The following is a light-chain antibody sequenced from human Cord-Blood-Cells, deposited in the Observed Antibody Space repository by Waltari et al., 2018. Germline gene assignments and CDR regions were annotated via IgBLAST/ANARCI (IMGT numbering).Light chain of an antibody. CDR3: QQRSNWLT. CDR1: QGVSSY. CDR2: DAS. J-gene: IGKJ4*01. Sequence: EIGLTQSPATLSLSPGERATLSCRASQGVSSYLAWYQQKPGQAPRLLIYDASNRATGIPARFSGSGPGTDFTLTISSLEPEDFAVYYCQQRSNWLTFGGGTKVEIK. V-gene: IGKV3D-11*01.